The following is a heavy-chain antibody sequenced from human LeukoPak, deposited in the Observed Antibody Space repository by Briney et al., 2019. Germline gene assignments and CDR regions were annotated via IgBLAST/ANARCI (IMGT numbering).Heavy chain of an antibody. CDR2: IYSGDST. Sequence: GGSLRLSCAASGFTVSSNYMSWVRQAPGKGLEWVSVIYSGDSTYYADSVKGRFTISRDNSKNTLYLQMNSLRAEDTAVYYCARGVEVGTGPCNWFDPWGQGTLVTVSS. D-gene: IGHD5-18*01. V-gene: IGHV3-53*01. CDR3: ARGVEVGTGPCNWFDP. CDR1: GFTVSSNY. J-gene: IGHJ5*02.